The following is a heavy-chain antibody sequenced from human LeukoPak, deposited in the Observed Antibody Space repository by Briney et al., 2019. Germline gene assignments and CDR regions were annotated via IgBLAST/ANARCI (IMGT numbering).Heavy chain of an antibody. D-gene: IGHD2-21*02. CDR3: AREGTAGFDY. CDR2: INPSGGST. CDR1: GYTFSSYY. V-gene: IGHV1-46*01. J-gene: IGHJ4*02. Sequence: ASVKVSCKASGYTFSSYYVHWVRQAPGQGLEWMGIINPSGGSTSYAQKFQGRVTMTRETSTRTVYMELSSLRSEDTAVYYCAREGTAGFDYWGQGTLVTVSS.